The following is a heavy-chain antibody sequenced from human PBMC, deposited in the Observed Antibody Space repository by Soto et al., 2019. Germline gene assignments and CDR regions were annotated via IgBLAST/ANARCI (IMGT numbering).Heavy chain of an antibody. V-gene: IGHV1-69*13. J-gene: IGHJ6*03. CDR1: GGTFSSYA. CDR2: IIPIFGTA. D-gene: IGHD5-18*01. Sequence: ASVKVSCKASGGTFSSYAISWVRQAPGQGLEWMGGIIPIFGTANYAQKFQGRVTITADESTSTAYMELSSLRSEDTAVYYCAKKAGTAMVYYYYYMDVWGKGTTVTVSS. CDR3: AKKAGTAMVYYYYYMDV.